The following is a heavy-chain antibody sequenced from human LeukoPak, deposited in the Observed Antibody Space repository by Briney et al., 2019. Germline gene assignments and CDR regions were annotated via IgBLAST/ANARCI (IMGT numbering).Heavy chain of an antibody. Sequence: GGSLRLSCAASGFTFSSFSMNWVRQAPGKGLEWVSGISWNSGSIGYADSVKGRFTISRDNAKNSLYLQMNSLRAEDTALYYCAKDMDSSGWYFDYWGQGTLVTVSS. CDR3: AKDMDSSGWYFDY. V-gene: IGHV3-9*01. CDR1: GFTFSSFS. D-gene: IGHD6-19*01. CDR2: ISWNSGSI. J-gene: IGHJ4*02.